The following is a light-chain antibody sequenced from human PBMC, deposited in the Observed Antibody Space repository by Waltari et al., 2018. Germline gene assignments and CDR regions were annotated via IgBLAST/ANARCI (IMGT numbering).Light chain of an antibody. CDR2: RDS. Sequence: SYELTQPSSVSVSPGQTARITCSGDVLGKKFIRWFQQKPGQAPVLLIFRDSERPSGIPERFSGSSSGTTVTLTISVAQVEDEADYYCFTVDDNSLRLFGGGTKLTVL. V-gene: IGLV3-27*01. CDR3: FTVDDNSLRL. J-gene: IGLJ2*01. CDR1: VLGKKF.